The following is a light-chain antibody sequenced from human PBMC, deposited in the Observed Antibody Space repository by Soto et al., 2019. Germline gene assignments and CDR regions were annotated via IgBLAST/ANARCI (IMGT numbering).Light chain of an antibody. Sequence: DIQVTQSPSSVSASVGDRVTITCRASQDIAAYLAWYQHKPGRAPELLIHAASSLQSGVPSRFSGSGSGTDFTLTINSLQPEDFATYYCQQANSFPRTFGQGTKVDIK. CDR2: AAS. CDR3: QQANSFPRT. CDR1: QDIAAY. J-gene: IGKJ1*01. V-gene: IGKV1D-12*01.